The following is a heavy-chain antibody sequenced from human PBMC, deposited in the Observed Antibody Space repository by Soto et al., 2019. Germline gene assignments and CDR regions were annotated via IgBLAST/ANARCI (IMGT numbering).Heavy chain of an antibody. CDR3: ARLWGGSYIDAFDI. CDR1: GVSISSTSYY. V-gene: IGHV4-39*01. CDR2: ISYIGST. D-gene: IGHD1-26*01. Sequence: QLQLQESGPGLVKPSETLSLICTVSGVSISSTSYYWGWFRQPPGKGLEWIGSISYIGSTYYNPSLKSRVTRSVDTSKNQFSLKLSSVTAADTAVYYCARLWGGSYIDAFDIWGQGTMVTVSS. J-gene: IGHJ3*02.